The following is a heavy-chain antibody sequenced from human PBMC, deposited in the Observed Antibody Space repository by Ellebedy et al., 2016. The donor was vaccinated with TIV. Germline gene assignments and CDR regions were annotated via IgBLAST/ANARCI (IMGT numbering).Heavy chain of an antibody. CDR3: SRGGFDP. Sequence: GESLKISCKGYGDSFTSYWITWVRQRPGKGLEWMGRIDPSDSHTNYSPSFQGNVTISADKSISTAYLQWSSLKASDTAMYYCSRGGFDPWGQGTLVTVSS. CDR1: GDSFTSYW. V-gene: IGHV5-10-1*01. CDR2: IDPSDSHT. J-gene: IGHJ5*02.